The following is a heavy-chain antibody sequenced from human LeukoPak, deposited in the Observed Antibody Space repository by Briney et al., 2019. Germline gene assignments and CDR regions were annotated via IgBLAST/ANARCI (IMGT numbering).Heavy chain of an antibody. J-gene: IGHJ4*02. V-gene: IGHV3-74*01. CDR2: ISGDESST. CDR3: AREGGSFLRYFDS. D-gene: IGHD1-26*01. CDR1: DFTFSSYW. Sequence: SGRSLRLSCAASDFTFSSYWMHWVRQAPGEGLVWVSRISGDESSTNYADSVKGRFTISRDNARNTLFLQMNSLRAEDTAVYYCAREGGSFLRYFDSWGQGTLVTVSS.